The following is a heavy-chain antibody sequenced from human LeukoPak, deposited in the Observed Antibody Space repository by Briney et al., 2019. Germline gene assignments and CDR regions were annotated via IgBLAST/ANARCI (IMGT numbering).Heavy chain of an antibody. J-gene: IGHJ4*02. CDR3: AKAYSSGWFDYFDY. D-gene: IGHD6-19*01. CDR1: GFTFDDYA. V-gene: IGHV3-9*01. Sequence: QPGGSLRLSCAASGFTFDDYAMHWVRQAPGKGPEWVSGISWSSGSIGYADSVKGRFTISRDSAKNSLYLQMNSLRAEDTALYYCAKAYSSGWFDYFDYWGQGTLVTVSS. CDR2: ISWSSGSI.